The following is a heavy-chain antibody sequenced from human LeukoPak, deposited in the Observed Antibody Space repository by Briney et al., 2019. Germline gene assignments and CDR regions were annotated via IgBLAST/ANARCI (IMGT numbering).Heavy chain of an antibody. J-gene: IGHJ3*02. CDR1: GGSISSYY. Sequence: SETLSLTCTVSGGSISSYYWSWIRQPPGKGLEWIGYIYYSGSTNYNPSLKSRVTISVDTSKNQFSLKLSSVTAADTAVYYCAISRAYRDAFDIWGQGTMVTVSS. CDR3: AISRAYRDAFDI. CDR2: IYYSGST. V-gene: IGHV4-59*08.